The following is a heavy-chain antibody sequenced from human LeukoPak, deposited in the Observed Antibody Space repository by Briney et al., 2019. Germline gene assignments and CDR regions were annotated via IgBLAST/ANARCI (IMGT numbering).Heavy chain of an antibody. CDR3: ARILAVAGKGYYFDY. D-gene: IGHD6-19*01. Sequence: SGPSLIQPPPPLTLTSTFSGFSLSTGGMCVSWIRQPPGKALEGLPRIDWDDDKYYSPSLKTRLTISKDTSKNQVILTMTNMDPVDTARYYCARILAVAGKGYYFDYWGQGTLVTVSS. J-gene: IGHJ4*02. V-gene: IGHV2-70*11. CDR1: GFSLSTGGMC. CDR2: IDWDDDK.